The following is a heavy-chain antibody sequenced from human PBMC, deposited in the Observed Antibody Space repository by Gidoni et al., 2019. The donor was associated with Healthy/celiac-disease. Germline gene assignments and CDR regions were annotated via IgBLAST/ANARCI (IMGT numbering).Heavy chain of an antibody. J-gene: IGHJ3*02. CDR2: INHSGST. D-gene: IGHD3-3*01. CDR1: GGSFSGYY. Sequence: QVQLQQWGAGLLKPSETLSLTCAVYGGSFSGYYWSWIRQPPGKGLEWIGEINHSGSTNYNPSLKSRVTISVDTSKNQFSLKLSSVTAADTAVYYCARGRPLRRLLYAFDIWGQGTMVTVSS. CDR3: ARGRPLRRLLYAFDI. V-gene: IGHV4-34*01.